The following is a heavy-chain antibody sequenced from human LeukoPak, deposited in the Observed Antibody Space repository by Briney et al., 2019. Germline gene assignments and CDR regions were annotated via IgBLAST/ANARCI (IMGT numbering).Heavy chain of an antibody. CDR1: GYTFTGYY. D-gene: IGHD2-15*01. J-gene: IGHJ3*02. Sequence: ASVKVSCKASGYTFTGYYMHWVRQAPGQGLEWMGWINPNSGGTNYAQNFQGRVTMTRDTSISTAYMELSRLRSDDTAVYYCAAGRGYCSGGSCYGDDSFDIWGQGTMVTVSS. V-gene: IGHV1-2*02. CDR3: AAGRGYCSGGSCYGDDSFDI. CDR2: INPNSGGT.